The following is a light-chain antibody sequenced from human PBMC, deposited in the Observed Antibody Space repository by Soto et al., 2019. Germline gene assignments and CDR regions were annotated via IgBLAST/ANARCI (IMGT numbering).Light chain of an antibody. J-gene: IGLJ1*01. V-gene: IGLV2-23*02. CDR2: EVT. Sequence: QSVLTQPASVSGSPGQSIAISCTGTSSDVGRNNHVSWYQQHPGKAPKLMIYEVTQRPSGVSDRFSGSKSGNTASLTISGLQAEDEADYYCCSYAGSGTFYVFGTGTKGTV. CDR3: CSYAGSGTFYV. CDR1: SSDVGRNNH.